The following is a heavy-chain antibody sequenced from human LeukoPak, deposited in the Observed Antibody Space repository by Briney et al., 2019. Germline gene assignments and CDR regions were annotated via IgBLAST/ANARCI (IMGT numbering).Heavy chain of an antibody. CDR1: GGSISSYY. CDR2: IYYSGST. CDR3: ARNTTNGYSYGYDY. Sequence: SETLSLTCTVSGGSISSYYWSWIRQPPGKGLEWIGCIYYSGSTNYNPSLKSRVTISVDTSKNQFSLKLSSVTAADTAVYYCARNTTNGYSYGYDYWGQGTLVTVSS. V-gene: IGHV4-59*01. J-gene: IGHJ4*02. D-gene: IGHD5-18*01.